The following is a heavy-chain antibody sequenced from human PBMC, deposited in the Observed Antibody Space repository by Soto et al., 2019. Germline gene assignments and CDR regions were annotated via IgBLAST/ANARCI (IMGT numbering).Heavy chain of an antibody. CDR1: GGSISSGGYS. CDR3: ARKQWLPRYYYGMDV. V-gene: IGHV4-30-2*01. CDR2: IYHSGST. Sequence: SETLSLTCTVSGGSISSGGYSWSWIRQPPGKGLEWIGYIYHSGSTYYNPSLKSRVTISVDTSKNQFSLQLNSVTPEDTAVYYCARKQWLPRYYYGMDVWGQGTTVTVSS. J-gene: IGHJ6*02. D-gene: IGHD6-19*01.